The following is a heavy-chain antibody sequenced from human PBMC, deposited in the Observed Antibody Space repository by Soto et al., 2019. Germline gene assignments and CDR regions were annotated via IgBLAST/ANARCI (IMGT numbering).Heavy chain of an antibody. V-gene: IGHV3-23*01. Sequence: EVQLLESGGGLVQPGGSLRLSCAASGFSFDDYAMTWVRQATGKGLEWVSAISGSGDNTYYADSVKDRFTISRDNSRKTLYLQLNTLRAEDTALYYCAKGYDSGYDVAYFDYWGEGNLVTVSS. CDR2: ISGSGDNT. D-gene: IGHD5-12*01. CDR1: GFSFDDYA. CDR3: AKGYDSGYDVAYFDY. J-gene: IGHJ4*02.